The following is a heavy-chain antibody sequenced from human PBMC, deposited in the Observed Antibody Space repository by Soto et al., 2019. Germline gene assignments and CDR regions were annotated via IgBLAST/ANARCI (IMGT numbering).Heavy chain of an antibody. Sequence: QITLKESGPTLVKPTQPLTLTCTFSVFSLSTNGVGVGWVRQPPGKALEWLALIYWNDDKRYSPSLRSRLANTKDTSKNQVVLKMTNMDPVDTATYYCAHRGGGEDSVWGGYRTAGAYYYDGLDVWGQGTTVTVSS. CDR3: AHRGGGEDSVWGGYRTAGAYYYDGLDV. J-gene: IGHJ6*02. CDR1: VFSLSTNGVG. CDR2: IYWNDDK. D-gene: IGHD3-16*02. V-gene: IGHV2-5*01.